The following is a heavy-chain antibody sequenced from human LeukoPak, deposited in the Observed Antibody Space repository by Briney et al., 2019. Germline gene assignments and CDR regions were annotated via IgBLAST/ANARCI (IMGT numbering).Heavy chain of an antibody. J-gene: IGHJ4*02. CDR2: ISYDGSNK. CDR1: GFTFSSYG. V-gene: IGHV3-30*03. Sequence: GGSLRLSCAASGFTFSSYGMHWVRQAPGKGLEWVAVISYDGSNKYYADSVKGRFTIPRDNSKNTLYLQMNSLRAEDTAIYYCGRVFVKGAKALFDWWGQGTLVTVSS. CDR3: GRVFVKGAKALFDW. D-gene: IGHD4/OR15-4a*01.